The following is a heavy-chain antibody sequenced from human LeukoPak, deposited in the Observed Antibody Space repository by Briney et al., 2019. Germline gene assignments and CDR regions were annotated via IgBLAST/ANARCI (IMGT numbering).Heavy chain of an antibody. CDR2: ISYDGNNK. D-gene: IGHD1-1*01. CDR1: GFTFSNFD. Sequence: GGSLRLSCAASGFTFSNFDMHWIRQAPGKGLEWVAVISYDGNNKYYADSVKGRFTISRDNSKDTLYLQVNSLRAEDTAVYYCAKVMPERQGDYWGQGALVTVSS. V-gene: IGHV3-30*18. CDR3: AKVMPERQGDY. J-gene: IGHJ4*02.